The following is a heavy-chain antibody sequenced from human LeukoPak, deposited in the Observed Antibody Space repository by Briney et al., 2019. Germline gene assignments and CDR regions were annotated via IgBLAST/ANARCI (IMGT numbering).Heavy chain of an antibody. D-gene: IGHD3-22*01. CDR2: MNPNSGNT. J-gene: IGHJ4*02. Sequence: GASVKVSCKASGYTFTGYYMHWVRQAPGQGLEWMGWMNPNSGNTGYAQKFQGRVTMTRNTSISTAYVELSSLRSEDTAVYYCARNYDSSGNLDYWGQGTLVTVSS. V-gene: IGHV1-8*02. CDR1: GYTFTGYY. CDR3: ARNYDSSGNLDY.